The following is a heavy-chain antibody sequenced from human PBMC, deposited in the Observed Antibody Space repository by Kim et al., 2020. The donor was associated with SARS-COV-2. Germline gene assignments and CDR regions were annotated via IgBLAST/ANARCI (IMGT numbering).Heavy chain of an antibody. V-gene: IGHV4-31*03. D-gene: IGHD3-3*01. Sequence: SETLSLTCTVSGGSISSGGYYWSWIRQHPGKGLEWIGYIYYSGSTYYNPSLKSRVTISVDTSKNQFSLKLSSVTAADTAVYYCARAPYDFWSGYYPWRGFDPWGQGTLVTVSS. CDR1: GGSISSGGYY. CDR2: IYYSGST. CDR3: ARAPYDFWSGYYPWRGFDP. J-gene: IGHJ5*02.